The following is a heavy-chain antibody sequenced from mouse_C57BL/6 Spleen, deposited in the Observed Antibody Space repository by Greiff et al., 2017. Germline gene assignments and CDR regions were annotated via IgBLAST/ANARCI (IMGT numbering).Heavy chain of an antibody. D-gene: IGHD3-3*01. J-gene: IGHJ4*01. CDR2: ISSGRSTI. CDR1: GFTFSDYG. Sequence: EVKLVVSGGGLVKPGGSLKLSCAASGFTFSDYGMHWVRQAPEKGLEWVAYISSGRSTIYCADTVRGRFTISRDHANNTLFLQMTSMRSEDTAMYYCAREGRYYYAMDYWGQGTADTVSS. CDR3: AREGRYYYAMDY. V-gene: IGHV5-17*01.